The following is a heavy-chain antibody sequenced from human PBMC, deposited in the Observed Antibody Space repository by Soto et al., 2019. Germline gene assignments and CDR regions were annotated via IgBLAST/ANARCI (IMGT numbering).Heavy chain of an antibody. D-gene: IGHD3-22*01. CDR1: GYTYSSYG. CDR3: ARAGDSSGYYYYYYGMDV. J-gene: IGHJ6*02. Sequence: LVKGSCKASGYTYSSYGIGWRRLTPGKGLEGMGWISAYNGNTNYAQKLQGRVTMTTDTSTSTAYMELRSLRSDDTAVYYCARAGDSSGYYYYYYGMDVWGQGTTVTVSS. CDR2: ISAYNGNT. V-gene: IGHV1-18*01.